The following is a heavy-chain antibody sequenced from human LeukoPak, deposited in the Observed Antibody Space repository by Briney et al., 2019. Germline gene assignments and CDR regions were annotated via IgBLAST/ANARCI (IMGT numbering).Heavy chain of an antibody. CDR2: ITLYSDTT. CDR3: ARGFGYDFADY. CDR1: GGSISSGDHY. D-gene: IGHD2-2*01. V-gene: IGHV4-30-4*01. Sequence: SETLSLTCSVSGGSISSGDHYWTWIRQPPGGGLEWMGFITLYSDTTSYNPSLKSRPMISIDTSKNQFSLTLTSVTAADTAVYFCARGFGYDFADYWGQGILSPCLQ. J-gene: IGHJ4*02.